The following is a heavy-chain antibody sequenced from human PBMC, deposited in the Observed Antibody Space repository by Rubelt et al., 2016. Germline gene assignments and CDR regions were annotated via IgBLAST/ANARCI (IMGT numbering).Heavy chain of an antibody. J-gene: IGHJ4*02. CDR1: GFAFSSHW. D-gene: IGHD3-22*01. V-gene: IGHV3-74*02. CDR3: ARVPQGDDSDGYCG. CDR2: VNNDGRDT. Sequence: EVQLSNSGGGLVQPGGSLRLSCAASGFAFSSHWMHWVRQAPGKGLVWVSRVNNDGRDTVYADSVKGRFTISRDNAKNMLYLQMNSLRAADTAVYYCARVPQGDDSDGYCGWGQGTLVTVSS.